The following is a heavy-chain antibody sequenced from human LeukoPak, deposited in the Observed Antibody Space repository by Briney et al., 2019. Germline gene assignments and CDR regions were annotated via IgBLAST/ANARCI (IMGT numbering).Heavy chain of an antibody. CDR1: ADSISSSSYY. CDR3: VRHPSAGGGDFYGMDV. J-gene: IGHJ6*02. CDR2: IYYSGNT. D-gene: IGHD2-8*02. Sequence: SETLSLTCTVSADSISSSSYYWGWIRQPPGKGLEWIGTIYYSGNTYYNPSLKSRVTISVDTSKNQFFLKLSSVTAADTVLYYCVRHPSAGGGDFYGMDVWGQGTTVTVSS. V-gene: IGHV4-39*01.